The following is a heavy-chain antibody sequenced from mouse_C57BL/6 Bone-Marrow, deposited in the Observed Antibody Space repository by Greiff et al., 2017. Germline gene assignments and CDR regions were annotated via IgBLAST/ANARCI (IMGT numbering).Heavy chain of an antibody. CDR2: IYPGDGDT. CDR1: GYAFSSSW. J-gene: IGHJ2*01. V-gene: IGHV1-82*01. D-gene: IGHD3-2*02. CDR3: GAQATGYFDY. Sequence: VQLQQSGPELVKPGASVKISCKASGYAFSSSWMNWVKQRPGKGLEWIGRIYPGDGDTNYNGKFKGKATLTADKSSSTAYMQLSSLTSEDSAVYFCGAQATGYFDYWGQGTTLTVSS.